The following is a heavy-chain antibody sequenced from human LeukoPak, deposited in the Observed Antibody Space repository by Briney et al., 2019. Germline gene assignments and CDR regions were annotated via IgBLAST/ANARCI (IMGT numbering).Heavy chain of an antibody. CDR2: IYTSGST. D-gene: IGHD4-17*01. J-gene: IGHJ4*02. V-gene: IGHV4-61*02. CDR1: GGSISSGSYY. Sequence: PSETLSLTCTVSGGSISSGSYYWSWIRQPAGKGLEWIGRIYTSGSTNYNPSLKSQVTISVDTSRNQFSLKLSSVTAADTAAYYCAREVHGDIDYWGQGTLVTVSS. CDR3: AREVHGDIDY.